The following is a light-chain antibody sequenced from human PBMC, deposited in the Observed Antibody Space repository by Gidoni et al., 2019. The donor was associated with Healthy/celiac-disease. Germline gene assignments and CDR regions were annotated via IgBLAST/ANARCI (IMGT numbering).Light chain of an antibody. Sequence: QSALPQPASVSVSPGQSITISCTGTSSEVGSYNLVSWYQQHPGKAPKLMIYEGSKRPSGVSDRFSGSKSGNTASLTICGLPAEDEADYYCCSYAGSSTWVFGGGTKLTVL. J-gene: IGLJ3*02. CDR2: EGS. V-gene: IGLV2-23*01. CDR3: CSYAGSSTWV. CDR1: SSEVGSYNL.